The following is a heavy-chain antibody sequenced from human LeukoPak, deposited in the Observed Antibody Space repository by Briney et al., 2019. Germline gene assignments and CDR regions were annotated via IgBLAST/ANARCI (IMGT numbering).Heavy chain of an antibody. D-gene: IGHD6-6*01. CDR3: AKDLGAARPRTFDY. CDR1: GDSISNNNW. CDR2: VYHSGDA. V-gene: IGHV4/OR15-8*01. Sequence: SETLSLTCVVSGDSISNNNWWSWVRQSPGKGLEWIGEVYHSGDANYNPSLKSRVTMSVDKSKNQISLRLTSVTAADTAVYYCAKDLGAARPRTFDYWGQGTLVTVSS. J-gene: IGHJ4*02.